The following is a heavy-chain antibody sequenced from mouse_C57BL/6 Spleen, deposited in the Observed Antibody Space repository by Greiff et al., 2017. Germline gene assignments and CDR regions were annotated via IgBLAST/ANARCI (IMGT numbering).Heavy chain of an antibody. CDR3: ARCDYDEGVFDY. V-gene: IGHV1-81*01. D-gene: IGHD2-4*01. Sequence: VQLQQSGAELARPGASVKLSCKASGYTFTSYGISWVKQRTGQGLEWIGEIYPRSGNTYYNEKFEGKATLTADKSSSTAYMELRSLTSEDSAVYFCARCDYDEGVFDYWGQGTTLTVSS. CDR1: GYTFTSYG. J-gene: IGHJ2*01. CDR2: IYPRSGNT.